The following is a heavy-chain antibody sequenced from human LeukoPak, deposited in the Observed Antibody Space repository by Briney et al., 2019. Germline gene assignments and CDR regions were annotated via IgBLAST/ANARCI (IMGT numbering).Heavy chain of an antibody. J-gene: IGHJ6*02. V-gene: IGHV3-30*18. Sequence: PGRSLRLSCAASGFTFSSYGMDWVRQAPGKGLEWVAVISYDGSNKYYADSVKGRFTIFRDNSKNTLYLQMNSLRAGDTAIYYCAKDLGGDWLYYGMDVWGQGTTVTVSS. CDR3: AKDLGGDWLYYGMDV. CDR1: GFTFSSYG. D-gene: IGHD2-21*02. CDR2: ISYDGSNK.